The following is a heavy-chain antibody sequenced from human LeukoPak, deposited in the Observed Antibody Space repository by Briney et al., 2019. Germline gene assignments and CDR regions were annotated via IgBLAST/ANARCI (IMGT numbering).Heavy chain of an antibody. J-gene: IGHJ5*02. D-gene: IGHD6-19*01. Sequence: QPGGSLRLSCAASGXTLSSYWMHWVRQAPGKGRVWVSRIDSDGSSTSYADSVKGRFTISRDNAKNTLYLQMNSLRAEDTAVYYCARPPLGVAGIVNLWGQGTLVAVSS. CDR3: ARPPLGVAGIVNL. V-gene: IGHV3-74*01. CDR1: GXTLSSYW. CDR2: IDSDGSST.